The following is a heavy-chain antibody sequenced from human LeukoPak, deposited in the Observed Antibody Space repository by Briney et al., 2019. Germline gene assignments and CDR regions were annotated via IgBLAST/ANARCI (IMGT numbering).Heavy chain of an antibody. CDR2: IRSVAHSYAT. D-gene: IGHD3-3*01. CDR1: GFTFSGSA. Sequence: GGSLRLSCAASGFTFSGSAMHWVRQTSGKGLEWVGRIRSVAHSYATAYAASVKGRFTISRDDSKNTAYLQMNSLKTEDTAVYYCTTRFTIFGVVTADSWGQGTLVTASS. J-gene: IGHJ4*02. CDR3: TTRFTIFGVVTADS. V-gene: IGHV3-73*01.